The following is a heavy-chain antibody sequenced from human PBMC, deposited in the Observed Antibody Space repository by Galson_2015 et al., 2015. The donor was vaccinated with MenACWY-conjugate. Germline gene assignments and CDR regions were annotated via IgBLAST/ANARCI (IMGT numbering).Heavy chain of an antibody. J-gene: IGHJ5*02. CDR2: IHAANGNT. D-gene: IGHD2-15*01. CDR3: AREDEEVRYCRGGTCHPNLAFNWFDP. V-gene: IGHV1-3*01. Sequence: APGQRLEWMGWIHAANGNTKFSQKFQDRVNITTDTSARTAYMDLSSLRSEDTAVYYCAREDEEVRYCRGGTCHPNLAFNWFDPWGQGTLVTVSS.